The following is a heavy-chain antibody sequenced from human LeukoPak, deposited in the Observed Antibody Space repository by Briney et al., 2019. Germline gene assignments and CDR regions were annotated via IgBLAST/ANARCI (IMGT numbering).Heavy chain of an antibody. CDR1: GYTFTGYY. J-gene: IGHJ2*01. V-gene: IGHV1-2*02. CDR3: AREPHYDLLTGYALGYLDL. Sequence: VVSVQVSCKASGYTFTGYYMHWVRQAPGQGLEWMGWINSNSGDTNYAQKFQGRVTMTRDTSISTAYMELSRLRSDDTAVYYCAREPHYDLLTGYALGYLDLWGRGTLLTVSS. CDR2: INSNSGDT. D-gene: IGHD3-9*01.